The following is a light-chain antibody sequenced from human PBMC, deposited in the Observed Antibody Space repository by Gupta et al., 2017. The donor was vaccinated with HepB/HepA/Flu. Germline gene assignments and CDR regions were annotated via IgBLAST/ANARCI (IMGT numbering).Light chain of an antibody. CDR2: LGC. CDR1: QRLLHSNGYKY. Sequence: DIVMTQSPLSLPVTPGEPASISCRSSQRLLHSNGYKYLDWYLQTPGQSPQLLLYLGCNRASGVPDRFSGSGSGTDFTLIISRVEAEDVGVYYCMQALQTPSFGPGTKVDIK. CDR3: MQALQTPS. V-gene: IGKV2-28*01. J-gene: IGKJ3*01.